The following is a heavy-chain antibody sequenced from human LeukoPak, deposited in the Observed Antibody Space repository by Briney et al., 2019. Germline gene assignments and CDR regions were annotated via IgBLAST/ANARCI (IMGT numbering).Heavy chain of an antibody. J-gene: IGHJ4*02. D-gene: IGHD3-16*01. Sequence: SETLSLTCTVSGGSISSGGYSWSWIRQPPGKGLEWIGYIYYSGSTYYNPSLKSRVTISVDTSKNQFSLKLSSVTAADTAVYYCARERLGEFDYWGQGTLVTVSS. CDR3: ARERLGEFDY. CDR2: IYYSGST. V-gene: IGHV4-30-4*07. CDR1: GGSISSGGYS.